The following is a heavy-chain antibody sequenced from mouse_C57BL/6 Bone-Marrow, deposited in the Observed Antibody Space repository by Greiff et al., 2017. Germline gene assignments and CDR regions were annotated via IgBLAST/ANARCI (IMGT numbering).Heavy chain of an antibody. CDR1: GFNFSDYG. CDR3: ARPGITSVDY. J-gene: IGHJ2*01. D-gene: IGHD1-1*01. V-gene: IGHV5-17*01. Sequence: EVKLLESGGGLVKPGASLKLSCAASGFNFSDYGMHWVRQTPEKGLEWVGYISSGSSTNYYADKVKGRFTISKDNANNTLFLQMTSLRSEDTAMYYCARPGITSVDYGCQGTTLTVTS. CDR2: ISSGSSTN.